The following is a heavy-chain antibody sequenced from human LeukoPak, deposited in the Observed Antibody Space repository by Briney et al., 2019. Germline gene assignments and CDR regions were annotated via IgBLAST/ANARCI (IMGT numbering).Heavy chain of an antibody. D-gene: IGHD5-12*01. Sequence: SVKVSCKASGYTFTSYGISWVRQAPGQGLEWMGGIIPIFGTANYAQKFQGRVTITADESTSTAYMELSSLRSEDTAVYYCATGGYDSPFDYWGQGTLVTVSS. J-gene: IGHJ4*02. CDR1: GYTFTSYG. V-gene: IGHV1-69*13. CDR2: IIPIFGTA. CDR3: ATGGYDSPFDY.